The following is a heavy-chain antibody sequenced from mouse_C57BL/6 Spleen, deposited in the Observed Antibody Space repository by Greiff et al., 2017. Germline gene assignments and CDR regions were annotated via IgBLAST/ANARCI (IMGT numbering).Heavy chain of an antibody. CDR1: GFTFSDYG. V-gene: IGHV5-17*01. J-gene: IGHJ1*03. D-gene: IGHD1-1*02. CDR2: ISSGSSTI. Sequence: EVQGVESAGGLVKPGGSLKLSCAASGFTFSDYGMHWVRQAPEKGLEWVAYISSGSSTIYYADTVKGRFTISRDNAKNTLFLQMTSLRSEDTAMYYCARQPYLGGPDWYFDVWGTGTTVTVSS. CDR3: ARQPYLGGPDWYFDV.